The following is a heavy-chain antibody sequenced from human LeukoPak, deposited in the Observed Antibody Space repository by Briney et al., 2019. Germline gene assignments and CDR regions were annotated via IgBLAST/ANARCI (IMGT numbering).Heavy chain of an antibody. Sequence: SGGSLRLSCAVSGFSVNDNYMSWVRQAPGKGLQWVSVMFPDGRTYYADSVKGRFTISRDLARNTLLLQMHSLRADDTAVHYCARTNPVYGDYDYWGQGTLATASS. J-gene: IGHJ4*02. V-gene: IGHV3-53*01. CDR3: ARTNPVYGDYDY. CDR1: GFSVNDNY. CDR2: MFPDGRT. D-gene: IGHD4-17*01.